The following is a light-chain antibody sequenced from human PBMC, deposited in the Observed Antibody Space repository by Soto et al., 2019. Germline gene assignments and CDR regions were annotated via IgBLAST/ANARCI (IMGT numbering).Light chain of an antibody. CDR1: QAVVDSSNNKDY. CDR3: QQYYSTPRT. J-gene: IGKJ1*01. CDR2: WAS. Sequence: DIVMTQSPDSLAFSLVDRSAINFKSSQAVVDSSNNKDYLTWYQQKPGQPPKLLIYWASTREFGVPDRFSGSGSGTDFTLTISSLQAEDVAVYYCQQYYSTPRTFGHGTKVDIK. V-gene: IGKV4-1*01.